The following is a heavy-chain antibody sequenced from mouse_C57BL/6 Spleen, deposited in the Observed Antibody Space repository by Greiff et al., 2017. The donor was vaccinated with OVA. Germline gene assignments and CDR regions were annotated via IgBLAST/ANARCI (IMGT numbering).Heavy chain of an antibody. Sequence: VQLQQSGAELVKPGASVKISCKASGYAFSSYWMNWVKQRPGKGLEWIGQIYPGGGATNYNGKFTGKATMTADKSSSTAYMLHSSLTSEDSAVYFGADGLDAMDYWGQGTTVTVSS. CDR3: ADGLDAMDY. V-gene: IGHV1-80*01. CDR1: GYAFSSYW. J-gene: IGHJ4*01. D-gene: IGHD1-2*01. CDR2: IYPGGGAT.